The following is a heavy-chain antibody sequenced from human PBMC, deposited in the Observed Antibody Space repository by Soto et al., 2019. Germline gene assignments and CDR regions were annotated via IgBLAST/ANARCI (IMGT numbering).Heavy chain of an antibody. CDR3: ARGITGTFTGFYYYYMDV. D-gene: IGHD1-7*01. J-gene: IGHJ6*03. V-gene: IGHV1-18*01. CDR2: ISAYNGNT. CDR1: GYTFTSYG. Sequence: GASVKVSCKASGYTFTSYGISWVRQAPGQGLEWMGWISAYNGNTNYAQKLQGRVTMTTDTSTSTAYMELRSLRSDDTAVYYCARGITGTFTGFYYYYMDVWGQGTTVTVSS.